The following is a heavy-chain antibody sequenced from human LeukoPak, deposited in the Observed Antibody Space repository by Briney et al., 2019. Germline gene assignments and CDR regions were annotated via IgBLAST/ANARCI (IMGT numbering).Heavy chain of an antibody. Sequence: GASVKVSCKASGYTFTGYYMHWVRLAPGQGLEWMGWINPNSGGTNYAQKFQGRVTMTRDTSISTAYMELSRLRSDDTAVYYCARGRGIAAAGIGPIWGQGTMVTVSS. CDR1: GYTFTGYY. CDR2: INPNSGGT. V-gene: IGHV1-2*02. CDR3: ARGRGIAAAGIGPI. D-gene: IGHD6-13*01. J-gene: IGHJ3*02.